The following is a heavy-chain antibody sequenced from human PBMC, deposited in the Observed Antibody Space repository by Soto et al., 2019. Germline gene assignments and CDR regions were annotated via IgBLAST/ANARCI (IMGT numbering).Heavy chain of an antibody. J-gene: IGHJ6*02. D-gene: IGHD5-18*01. Sequence: GGSLRLSCAASGFTFSSYGMHWVRQAPGKGLEWVAVISYDGSNKYYADSVKGRFTISRDNSKNTLYLQMNSLRAEDTAVYYCAKDQVRDTADYGMDVWGQGTTVTVSS. CDR2: ISYDGSNK. CDR3: AKDQVRDTADYGMDV. V-gene: IGHV3-30*18. CDR1: GFTFSSYG.